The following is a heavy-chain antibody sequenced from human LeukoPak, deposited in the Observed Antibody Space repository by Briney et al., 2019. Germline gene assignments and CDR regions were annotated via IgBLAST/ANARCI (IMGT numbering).Heavy chain of an antibody. V-gene: IGHV4-59*08. CDR2: IYYSGST. J-gene: IGHJ4*02. Sequence: SETLSLTCTVSGGSISSYYWSWIRQPPGKGLEWIGYIYYSGSTNYNPSLKSRVTISVDTSKNQFSLKLSSVTAADTAVYYCARTYDYVWGSYRYPFDYWGQGTLVTVSS. D-gene: IGHD3-16*02. CDR3: ARTYDYVWGSYRYPFDY. CDR1: GGSISSYY.